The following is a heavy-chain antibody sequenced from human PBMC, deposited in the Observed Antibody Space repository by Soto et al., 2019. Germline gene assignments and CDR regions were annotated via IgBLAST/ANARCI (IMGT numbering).Heavy chain of an antibody. Sequence: QVQLVESGGGVVQPGRSLRLSCAASGFTFSSYAMHWVRQATGKGLEWVAVISYDGISKHYADSVKGRFSISRDDSENTLYVQMNSLRAEDTAVYYCAKDGYLDTYYFDYWGQGTLVTVSS. J-gene: IGHJ4*02. V-gene: IGHV3-30-3*01. D-gene: IGHD3-9*01. CDR2: ISYDGISK. CDR1: GFTFSSYA. CDR3: AKDGYLDTYYFDY.